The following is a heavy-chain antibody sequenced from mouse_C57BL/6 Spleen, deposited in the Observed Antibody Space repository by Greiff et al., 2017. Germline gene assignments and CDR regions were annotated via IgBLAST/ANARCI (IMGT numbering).Heavy chain of an antibody. CDR3: ASMGYYSDYYAMWY. V-gene: IGHV1-52*01. Sequence: VQLQQPGAELVRPGSSVKLSCKASGYTFTSYWMHWVKQRPIQGLEWIGNIDPSDSDTHYNQKFKDKATLTVDKSSSTAYMQLSSLTSEDSAVYYCASMGYYSDYYAMWYWGQGTSVTVAS. J-gene: IGHJ4*01. D-gene: IGHD2-12*01. CDR2: IDPSDSDT. CDR1: GYTFTSYW.